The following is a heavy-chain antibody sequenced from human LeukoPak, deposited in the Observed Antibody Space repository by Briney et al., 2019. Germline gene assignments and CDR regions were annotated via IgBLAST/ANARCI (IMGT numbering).Heavy chain of an antibody. CDR1: EFTFSNYW. V-gene: IGHV3-74*01. J-gene: IGHJ4*02. CDR3: VRVYCSGGTCYSFAY. Sequence: GGSLRLSCAASEFTFSNYWMHWVRQAPGKGLVWVSHINSDGSTTNYADSVKGRFPISRDNAKNTLYLQMNSLRAEDTAVYYCVRVYCSGGTCYSFAYWGQGTLVTVSS. D-gene: IGHD2-15*01. CDR2: INSDGSTT.